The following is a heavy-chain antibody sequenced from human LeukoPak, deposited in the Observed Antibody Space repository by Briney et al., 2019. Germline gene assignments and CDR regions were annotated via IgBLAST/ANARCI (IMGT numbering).Heavy chain of an antibody. CDR3: AKDWGEYFDYVWGSFTSFDF. CDR1: GFTFSSYG. CDR2: ISGSGHRT. Sequence: PGGPLRLSCAASGFTFSSYGVSWVRQAPGKGLEWVSGISGSGHRTYYADSVKGRFTISRDNSKNTLYLQMNSLRAEDTAVYYCAKDWGEYFDYVWGSFTSFDFWGQGTLVTVSS. D-gene: IGHD3-16*01. V-gene: IGHV3-23*01. J-gene: IGHJ4*02.